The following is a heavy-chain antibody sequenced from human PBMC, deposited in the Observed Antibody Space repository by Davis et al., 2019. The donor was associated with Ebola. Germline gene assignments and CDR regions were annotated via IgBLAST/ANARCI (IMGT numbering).Heavy chain of an antibody. J-gene: IGHJ4*02. CDR3: ARGFYYGSGNFAPFDY. CDR1: GYSFSYRY. D-gene: IGHD3-10*01. Sequence: ASVKVSCKASGYSFSYRYLHWVRQAPGQGLEWMGIINPSGGSTSYAQKFQGRVTMTRDTSTSTVYMELSSLRSEDTAVYYCARGFYYGSGNFAPFDYWGQGTLVTVSS. V-gene: IGHV1-46*01. CDR2: INPSGGST.